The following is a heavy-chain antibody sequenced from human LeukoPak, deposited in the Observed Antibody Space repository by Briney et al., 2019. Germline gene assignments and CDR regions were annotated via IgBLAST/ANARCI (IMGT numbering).Heavy chain of an antibody. CDR1: GFSFSNYG. Sequence: GGSLRLSCAASGFSFSNYGMHWVRQAPGKGLEWVAIIWYDGTNKYYADSVKGRFTISRDNSKNTLYLQMNSLRAEDTAVYYCARDKAMCSGSYYYGMDVWGQGTTVTVSS. D-gene: IGHD1-26*01. CDR3: ARDKAMCSGSYYYGMDV. CDR2: IWYDGTNK. J-gene: IGHJ6*02. V-gene: IGHV3-33*01.